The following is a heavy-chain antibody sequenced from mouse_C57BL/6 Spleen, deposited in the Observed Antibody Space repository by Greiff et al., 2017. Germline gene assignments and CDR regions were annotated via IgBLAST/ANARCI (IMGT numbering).Heavy chain of an antibody. Sequence: QVQLQQPGAELVKPGASVKMSCKASGYTFTSYWITWVKQRPGQGLEWIGDIYPGSGSTNYNEKFKSKATLTVDTSSSTAYMQLSSLTSEDSAVYYCARSLHYYGSSYGFAYWGQGTLGTVSA. CDR1: GYTFTSYW. CDR3: ARSLHYYGSSYGFAY. J-gene: IGHJ3*01. D-gene: IGHD1-1*01. CDR2: IYPGSGST. V-gene: IGHV1-55*01.